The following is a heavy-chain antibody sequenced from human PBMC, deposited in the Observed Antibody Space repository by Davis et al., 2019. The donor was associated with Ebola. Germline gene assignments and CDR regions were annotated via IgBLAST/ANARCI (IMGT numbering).Heavy chain of an antibody. CDR2: MKPDGTEK. D-gene: IGHD6-13*01. J-gene: IGHJ4*02. V-gene: IGHV3-7*03. CDR3: ARAYSSTPLGY. Sequence: GESLKISCAASGFAFSSFWMTWVRQAPGKGLELVANMKPDGTEKYYVDSVKGRFTISRDNAKNSLYLQMNSPRAEDTAVYYCARAYSSTPLGYWRQGTLVTVSS. CDR1: GFAFSSFW.